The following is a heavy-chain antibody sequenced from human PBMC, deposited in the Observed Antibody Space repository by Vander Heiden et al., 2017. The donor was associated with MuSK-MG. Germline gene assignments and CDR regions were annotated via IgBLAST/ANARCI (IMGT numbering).Heavy chain of an antibody. CDR1: GFTFGSYW. CDR2: IKQDGSEK. CDR3: ARFYDSSGYCFDY. V-gene: IGHV3-7*04. D-gene: IGHD3-22*01. J-gene: IGHJ4*02. Sequence: EVQLVESGGGLVQPGGSLRLSCAASGFTFGSYWMSWVRQAPGKGLEWVANIKQDGSEKYYVDSVKGRFTISRDNAKNSLYLQMNSLRAEDTAVYYCARFYDSSGYCFDYWGQGTLVTVSS.